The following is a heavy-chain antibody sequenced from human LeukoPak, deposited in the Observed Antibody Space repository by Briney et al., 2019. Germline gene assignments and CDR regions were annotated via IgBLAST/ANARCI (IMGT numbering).Heavy chain of an antibody. Sequence: SETLSLTCTVSGGSISSYYWSWIRQPPGKGLEWIGYIYYSGSTNYNPSLKSRVTISVDTSKNQFSLKLSSVTAADTAVYYCARVGAGGSLPLPYYYGMDVWGQGTTVTVSS. V-gene: IGHV4-59*01. CDR3: ARVGAGGSLPLPYYYGMDV. J-gene: IGHJ6*02. CDR2: IYYSGST. D-gene: IGHD6-13*01. CDR1: GGSISSYY.